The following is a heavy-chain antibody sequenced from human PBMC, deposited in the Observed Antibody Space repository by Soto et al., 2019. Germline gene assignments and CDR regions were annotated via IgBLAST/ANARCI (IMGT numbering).Heavy chain of an antibody. CDR3: AKDFPSVLLWFGVDYYYGMDV. Sequence: LRLSCAASGFTFSSYGMHWVRQAPGKGLEWVAVISYDGSNKYYADSVKGRFTISRDNAKSSLYLQMNSLRAEDTAVYYCAKDFPSVLLWFGVDYYYGMDVWGQGTTVTVSS. V-gene: IGHV3-30*18. CDR1: GFTFSSYG. J-gene: IGHJ6*02. CDR2: ISYDGSNK. D-gene: IGHD3-10*01.